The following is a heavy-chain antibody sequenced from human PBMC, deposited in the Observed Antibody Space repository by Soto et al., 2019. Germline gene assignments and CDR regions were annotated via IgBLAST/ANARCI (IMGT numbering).Heavy chain of an antibody. Sequence: GGSLRLSCEGPGFTFSDYGFHWVRQAPGKGLEWVAMISYDGSDRYYRDSVQGRFTISRDDSKNTVFLQMNGLRTEDTAMYYCARSTYCNGGSCYPQYWGPGTLVTVSS. CDR3: ARSTYCNGGSCYPQY. J-gene: IGHJ4*02. D-gene: IGHD2-15*01. CDR1: GFTFSDYG. V-gene: IGHV3-30*03. CDR2: ISYDGSDR.